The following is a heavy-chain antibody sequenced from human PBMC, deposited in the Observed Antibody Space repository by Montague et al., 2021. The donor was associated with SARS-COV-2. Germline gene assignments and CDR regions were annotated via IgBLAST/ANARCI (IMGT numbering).Heavy chain of an antibody. D-gene: IGHD2-2*01. J-gene: IGHJ6*03. CDR3: ARVRREQYQLVFSTYYYYYMDV. Sequence: SETLSLTCSVSGGSVSSGSCYWSWIRQPPGKGLEWIGYIYYSGSTSYNPSLKSRVTISVDTSKNQFSLKLSSVTAADTAVYYCARVRREQYQLVFSTYYYYYMDVWGKGTTVTASS. CDR1: GGSVSSGSCY. CDR2: IYYSGST. V-gene: IGHV4-61*01.